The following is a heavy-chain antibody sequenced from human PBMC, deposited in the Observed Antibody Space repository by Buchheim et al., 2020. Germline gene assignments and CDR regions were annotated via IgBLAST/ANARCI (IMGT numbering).Heavy chain of an antibody. CDR2: ISYDGSNK. V-gene: IGHV3-30*18. D-gene: IGHD3-10*01. CDR3: AKGGDLGMDV. J-gene: IGHJ6*02. Sequence: QVQLVESGGGVVQPGRSLRLSCAASGFTFSSYGMHWVRQAPGKGLEWVAVISYDGSNKYYADSVKGRFPISRDNSKNTLYLQMNSLRAEDTAVYYCAKGGDLGMDVWGQGTT. CDR1: GFTFSSYG.